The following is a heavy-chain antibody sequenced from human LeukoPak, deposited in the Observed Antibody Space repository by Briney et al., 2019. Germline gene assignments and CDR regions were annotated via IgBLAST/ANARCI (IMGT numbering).Heavy chain of an antibody. J-gene: IGHJ6*02. CDR3: ARVVAAAGTNYYYGMDV. V-gene: IGHV4-61*01. D-gene: IGHD6-13*01. Sequence: SETPSLTCTVSGGSVSSGSYYWSWIRQPPGKGLEWIGYIYYSGSTNYNPSLKSRVTISVDTSKNQFSLKLSSVTAADTAVYYCARVVAAAGTNYYYGMDVWGQGTTVTVSS. CDR2: IYYSGST. CDR1: GGSVSSGSYY.